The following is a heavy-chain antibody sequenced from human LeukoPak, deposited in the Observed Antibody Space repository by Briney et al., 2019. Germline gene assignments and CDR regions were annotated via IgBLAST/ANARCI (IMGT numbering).Heavy chain of an antibody. J-gene: IGHJ4*02. CDR3: ASGRLEAANFDY. D-gene: IGHD3-3*01. CDR2: IYYSGST. V-gene: IGHV4-61*08. Sequence: SQTLSLTCTVSGGSISSGGYYWSWIRQPPGKGLEWIGYIYYSGSTNYNPSLKSRVTISVDTSKNQFSLKLSSVTAADTAVYYCASGRLEAANFDYWGQGTLVTVSS. CDR1: GGSISSGGYY.